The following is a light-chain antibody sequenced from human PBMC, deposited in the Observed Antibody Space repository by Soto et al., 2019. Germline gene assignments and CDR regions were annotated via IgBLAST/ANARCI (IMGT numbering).Light chain of an antibody. CDR3: SSYSTTTTPQWV. V-gene: IGLV2-14*01. CDR2: KVS. Sequence: QSALTQPASVSGSPGQSITIPCTGSSSDNGGYNYVSWYQQHPGRAPKLVIYKVSDRPSGVSTRFSASKSGNTASLTISGLQAEDEADYYCSSYSTTTTPQWVFGGGTQLTVL. J-gene: IGLJ3*02. CDR1: SSDNGGYNY.